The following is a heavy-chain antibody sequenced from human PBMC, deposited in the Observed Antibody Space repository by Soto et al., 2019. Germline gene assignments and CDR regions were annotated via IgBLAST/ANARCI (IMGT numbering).Heavy chain of an antibody. CDR2: VSHRGTT. J-gene: IGHJ4*02. V-gene: IGHV4-34*01. CDR3: ASGARPVTQLVITSATAKYFDW. CDR1: SGSFRGYS. D-gene: IGHD1-1*01. Sequence: QVQLQQWGAGILKPSETLSLACAVYSGSFRGYSWTWIRHLPGRGLEWMGAVSHRGTTNYNPSLKSPVSISVDTSKNQFSVKLNSVTAADTGLYYCASGARPVTQLVITSATAKYFDWWGQGTPVTVSS.